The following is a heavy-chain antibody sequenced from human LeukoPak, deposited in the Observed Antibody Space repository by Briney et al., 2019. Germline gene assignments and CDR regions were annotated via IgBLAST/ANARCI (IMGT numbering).Heavy chain of an antibody. D-gene: IGHD5-18*01. CDR1: GYTFTGYY. V-gene: IGHV1-2*02. CDR2: INPKSGGT. J-gene: IGHJ4*02. CDR3: ARDLLWDTASFDY. Sequence: ASVKVSCKASGYTFTGYYMHWVRQAPGQGLEGMGWINPKSGGTNYAQKFQGRVTMTRDTFISTAYRELSRLRSDDTAVYYCARDLLWDTASFDYWGQGTLVTVSS.